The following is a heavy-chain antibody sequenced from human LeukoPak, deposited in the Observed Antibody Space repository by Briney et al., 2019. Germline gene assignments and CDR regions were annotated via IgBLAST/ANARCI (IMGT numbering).Heavy chain of an antibody. CDR1: GFTFSSYG. CDR3: VKPDYYDSSGYTIFDY. CDR2: IWYDGSNK. J-gene: IGHJ4*02. Sequence: PGGSLRLSCAASGFTFSSYGMHWVRQAPDKGLEWVAVIWYDGSNKYYADSVKGRFTISRDNSKNTLYLQMSSLRAEDTAVYYCVKPDYYDSSGYTIFDYWGQGTLVTVSS. D-gene: IGHD3-22*01. V-gene: IGHV3-30*02.